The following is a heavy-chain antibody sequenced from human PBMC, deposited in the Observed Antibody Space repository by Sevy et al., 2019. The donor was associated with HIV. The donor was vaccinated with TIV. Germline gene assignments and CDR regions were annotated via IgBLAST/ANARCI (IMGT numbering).Heavy chain of an antibody. CDR1: GYSLTELS. V-gene: IGHV1-24*01. D-gene: IGHD3-22*01. CDR3: ATQHYYYEGSGYFDY. J-gene: IGHJ4*02. CDR2: FDPEDGET. Sequence: ASVKVSCKVSGYSLTELSMLWVRQAPGKGLEWMGRFDPEDGETIYAQKFQGRVTMTEDTSTDTVYMELTSLRSEDTAAYYFATQHYYYEGSGYFDYWGQGTLVTVSS.